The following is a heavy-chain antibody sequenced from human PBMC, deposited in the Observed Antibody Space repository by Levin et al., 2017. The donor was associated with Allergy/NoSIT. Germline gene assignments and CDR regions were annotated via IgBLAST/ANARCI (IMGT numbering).Heavy chain of an antibody. CDR1: GYSFTSYW. CDR3: ARRTMVRGVSRAYYYDYYMDV. Sequence: GESLKISCKGSGYSFTSYWISWVRQMPGKGLEWMGRIDPSDSYTNYSPSFQGHVTISADKSISTAYLQWSSLKASDTAMYYCARRTMVRGVSRAYYYDYYMDVWGKGTTVTVSS. D-gene: IGHD3-10*01. CDR2: IDPSDSYT. J-gene: IGHJ6*03. V-gene: IGHV5-10-1*01.